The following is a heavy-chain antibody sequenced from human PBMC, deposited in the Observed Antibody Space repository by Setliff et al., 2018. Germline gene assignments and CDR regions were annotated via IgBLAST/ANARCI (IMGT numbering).Heavy chain of an antibody. CDR3: ARAPRYFDPTGSYFDF. D-gene: IGHD3-22*01. J-gene: IGHJ4*02. CDR2: TYYSGNT. Sequence: SETLSLTCTVSGASISGNSYYWGWIRQPPGKGLEWIASTYYSGNTYYNPSLKSRVTISVDTSKNQFSLKLTSVTAADTAVYYCARAPRYFDPTGSYFDFWGQGTLVTVSS. CDR1: GASISGNSYY. V-gene: IGHV4-39*07.